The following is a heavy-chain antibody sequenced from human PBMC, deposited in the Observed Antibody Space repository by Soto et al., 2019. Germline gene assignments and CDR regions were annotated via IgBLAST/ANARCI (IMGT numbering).Heavy chain of an antibody. Sequence: VASVKVSCKASGGTFGSYAISWVRQAPGQGLEWMGGIIPIFSTPNYAQKFQGRVTITADESTSTAYMELSSLRSEDTAVYYCARPIQYYFDTSAQSAWFDPWGQGTLVTSPQ. J-gene: IGHJ5*02. CDR3: ARPIQYYFDTSAQSAWFDP. D-gene: IGHD3-22*01. CDR2: IIPIFSTP. V-gene: IGHV1-69*13. CDR1: GGTFGSYA.